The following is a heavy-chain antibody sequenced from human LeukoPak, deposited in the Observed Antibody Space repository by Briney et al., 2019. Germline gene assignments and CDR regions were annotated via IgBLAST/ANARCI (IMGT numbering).Heavy chain of an antibody. CDR2: ISGMSLSI. CDR3: AKTYDSGSYDFDY. Sequence: GGSLRLSCAASGFAFKSYSMNWVRQAPGRGLEWVSFISGMSLSIHYADSVKSRFTISRDYSKNTLYLQMSSLRAEDTAVYYCAKTYDSGSYDFDYWGQGTLVTVSS. V-gene: IGHV3-23*01. CDR1: GFAFKSYS. D-gene: IGHD5-12*01. J-gene: IGHJ4*02.